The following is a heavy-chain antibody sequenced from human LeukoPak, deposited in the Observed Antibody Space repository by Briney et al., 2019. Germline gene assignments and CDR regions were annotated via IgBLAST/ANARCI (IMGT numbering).Heavy chain of an antibody. CDR2: IFYSGST. Sequence: SETLSLTCTVSGGSISSYYWSWIRQPPGKGLEWIGYIFYSGSTNYNPSLKSRVTISVDTSKNQFSLKLSSVTAADTAVYYCARHLSYYDYVWGSYRQKNYYYYMDVWGKGTTVTISS. D-gene: IGHD3-16*02. CDR3: ARHLSYYDYVWGSYRQKNYYYYMDV. V-gene: IGHV4-59*08. CDR1: GGSISSYY. J-gene: IGHJ6*03.